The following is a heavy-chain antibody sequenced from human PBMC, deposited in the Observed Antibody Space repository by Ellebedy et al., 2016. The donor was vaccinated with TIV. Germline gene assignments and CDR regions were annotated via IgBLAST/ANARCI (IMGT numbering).Heavy chain of an antibody. CDR2: IFSNDEK. CDR3: ARTSEEELLWFREPDGWFDP. J-gene: IGHJ5*02. D-gene: IGHD3-10*01. V-gene: IGHV2-26*01. Sequence: SGPTLVKPTETLTLTCTVSGFSLSNARMGVSWIRQPPGKALEWLVHIFSNDEKSYSTSLKSRLTISKDTSKSQVVLTMTNMDPVDTATYYCARTSEEELLWFREPDGWFDPWGQGTLVTVSS. CDR1: GFSLSNARMG.